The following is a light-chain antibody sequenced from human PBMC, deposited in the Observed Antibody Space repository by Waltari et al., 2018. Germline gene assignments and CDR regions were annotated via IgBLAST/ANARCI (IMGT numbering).Light chain of an antibody. CDR1: SSDVGGYNY. CDR3: SSYRSSNTYV. V-gene: IGLV2-14*01. J-gene: IGLJ1*01. Sequence: QSALTQPASVSRSPGQSITISCTGTSSDVGGYNYVSWHQQHPGKAPKLMIYEVNTRPSGVSNRFSGSKSGNTASLTISGLQAEDEADYYCSSYRSSNTYVFGTGTKVTVL. CDR2: EVN.